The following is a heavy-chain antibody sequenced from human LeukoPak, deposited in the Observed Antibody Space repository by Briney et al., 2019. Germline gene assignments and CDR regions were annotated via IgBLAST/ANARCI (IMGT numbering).Heavy chain of an antibody. D-gene: IGHD5-24*01. J-gene: IGHJ4*02. CDR3: TRGLGWPYFDY. Sequence: QTLXLTCAISGDSVSRDSIAWNWIRQSPSRGLEWLGRTYYRSKWYNDYAVSVKSRITINPDTSKNQFFLQLNSVTPEDTAVYYCTRGLGWPYFDYWGQGTLVTVSS. V-gene: IGHV6-1*01. CDR1: GDSVSRDSIA. CDR2: TYYRSKWYN.